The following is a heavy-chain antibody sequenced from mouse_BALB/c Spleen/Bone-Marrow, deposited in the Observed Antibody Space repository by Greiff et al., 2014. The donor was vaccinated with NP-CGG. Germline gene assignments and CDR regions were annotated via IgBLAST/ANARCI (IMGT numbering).Heavy chain of an antibody. CDR2: IYYSGTI. V-gene: IGHV3-5*02. CDR1: GISITTGNYR. D-gene: IGHD2-4*01. CDR3: ARGAVITTGYFDY. Sequence: EVKLMESGPGLVKPSQTVSLTCTVTGISITTGNYRWSWIRQFPENKLEWIGYIYYSGTITYNPSLTSRTTITRDTSKNQFFLEMNSLTAEDTATYYCARGAVITTGYFDYWGQGTTLTVSS. J-gene: IGHJ2*01.